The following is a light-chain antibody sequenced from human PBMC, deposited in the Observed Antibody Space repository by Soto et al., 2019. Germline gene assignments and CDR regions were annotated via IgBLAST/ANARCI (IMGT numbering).Light chain of an antibody. Sequence: EIVLTQSPGSLSLSSGERVTLSCRARQSVSDNYLAWYQQKPGQAPRLLIYGASSRAAGIPDRFSGSGSGPDFTLTISRLGPEDVAVYFCQQYGSSPWTFGQGTKVDIK. V-gene: IGKV3-20*01. CDR1: QSVSDNY. CDR3: QQYGSSPWT. CDR2: GAS. J-gene: IGKJ1*01.